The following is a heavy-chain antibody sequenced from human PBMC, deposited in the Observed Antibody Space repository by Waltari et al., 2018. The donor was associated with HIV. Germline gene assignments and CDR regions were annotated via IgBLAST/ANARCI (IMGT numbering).Heavy chain of an antibody. V-gene: IGHV4-39*01. Sequence: QLQLQESGPGLVKPSETLSLTCTVARGSVIRNNYYWGWGRQPPGKGLEWIGNLYYSGTTYYNLSLKSRATISVDTSKNQFALKLTSVTAADTAIYYCARTVAPSIDYSYNYVPFDTWGPGTLVTVSS. CDR3: ARTVAPSIDYSYNYVPFDT. D-gene: IGHD3-16*01. CDR1: RGSVIRNNYY. CDR2: LYYSGTT. J-gene: IGHJ5*02.